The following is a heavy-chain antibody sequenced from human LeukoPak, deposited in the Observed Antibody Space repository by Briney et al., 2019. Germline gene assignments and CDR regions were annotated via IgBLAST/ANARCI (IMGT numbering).Heavy chain of an antibody. D-gene: IGHD3-3*01. Sequence: SETLSLTCAVYGGSFSGYYWSWIRQPPGKGLEWIGEINHSGSTNYNPSLKSRVTISVDTSKNQFSPKLSSVTAADTAVYYCAIFPSDFFGMDVWGQGTTVTVSS. J-gene: IGHJ6*02. CDR2: INHSGST. V-gene: IGHV4-34*01. CDR3: AIFPSDFFGMDV. CDR1: GGSFSGYY.